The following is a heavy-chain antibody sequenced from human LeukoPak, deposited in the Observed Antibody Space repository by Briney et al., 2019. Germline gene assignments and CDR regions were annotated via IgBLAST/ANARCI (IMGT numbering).Heavy chain of an antibody. CDR3: ARGLVVPAAILYYYYGMDV. J-gene: IGHJ6*02. V-gene: IGHV4-61*02. D-gene: IGHD2-2*01. CDR1: GGSIRSGSYY. Sequence: SETLSLTCTVSGGSIRSGSYYWSWIRQPAGKGLEWIVRIYTSGSTNYNPSLKSRVTISVDTSKNQFSLKLSSVTAADTAVYYRARGLVVPAAILYYYYGMDVWGQGTTVTVSS. CDR2: IYTSGST.